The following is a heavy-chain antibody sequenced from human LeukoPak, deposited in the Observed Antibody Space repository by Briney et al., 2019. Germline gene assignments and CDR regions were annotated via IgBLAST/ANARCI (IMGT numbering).Heavy chain of an antibody. CDR3: ARDPPTSYDSSGYQNYYYYYYMDV. CDR2: ISAYNGNT. Sequence: ASVKVSCKASGYTFTSYGISWVRQAPGQGLEWMGWISAYNGNTNYAQKLQGRVTMTTDTSTSTAYMELRSLRSDDTAVYYCARDPPTSYDSSGYQNYYYYYYMDVWGKGTTVTVSS. J-gene: IGHJ6*03. V-gene: IGHV1-18*01. CDR1: GYTFTSYG. D-gene: IGHD3-22*01.